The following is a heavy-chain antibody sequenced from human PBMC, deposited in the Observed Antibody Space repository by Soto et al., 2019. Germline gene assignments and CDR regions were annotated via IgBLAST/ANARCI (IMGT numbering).Heavy chain of an antibody. Sequence: EVQLLESGGGMIQPGGSLRLSCAASGFTFRSYSMSWVRQAPGKGLEWVSSISGGVGNTYYVDSVKGRFTISRDNSKNTLFLQMNSLRADDTAVYYCALGGAADWFDPWGHGTLVTVSS. CDR1: GFTFRSYS. V-gene: IGHV3-23*01. J-gene: IGHJ5*02. CDR2: ISGGVGNT. CDR3: ALGGAADWFDP. D-gene: IGHD6-25*01.